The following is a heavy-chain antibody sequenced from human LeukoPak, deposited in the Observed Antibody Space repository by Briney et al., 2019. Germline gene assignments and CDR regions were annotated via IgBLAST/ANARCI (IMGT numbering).Heavy chain of an antibody. D-gene: IGHD3-22*01. J-gene: IGHJ4*02. CDR1: GVTFSSYA. CDR2: IIPILGIA. Sequence: SVKVSCKASGVTFSSYAISWVRQAPGQGLEWMGRIIPILGIANYAQKFQGRVTITADKSTSTAYMELSSLRSEDTAVYYCARDQSSMIADYWGQGTLVTVSS. V-gene: IGHV1-69*04. CDR3: ARDQSSMIADY.